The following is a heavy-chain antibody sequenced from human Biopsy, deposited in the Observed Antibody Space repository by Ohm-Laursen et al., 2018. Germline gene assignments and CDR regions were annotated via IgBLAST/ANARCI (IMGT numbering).Heavy chain of an antibody. J-gene: IGHJ4*02. CDR1: GGSISSYY. V-gene: IGHV4-4*07. CDR2: IYTSGST. D-gene: IGHD3-16*01. Sequence: SVTLSLTCTVSGGSISSYYWNWIRQPAGKGLEWIGRIYTSGSTNFNPPLKSRVTMSIDTSKNQFSLRLSSVTAADTAVYYCARAAFGPFDSWGQGALVTVSS. CDR3: ARAAFGPFDS.